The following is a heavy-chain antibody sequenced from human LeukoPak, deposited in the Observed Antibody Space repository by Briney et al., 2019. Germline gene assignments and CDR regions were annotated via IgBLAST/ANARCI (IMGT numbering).Heavy chain of an antibody. Sequence: GASVKVSCKASGYTFTGYYMHWVRQAPGQGLEWMGWITPNSGDTHYAQKFQGRVTMTRDTSISTAYMELSRLRSDDTAVYYCARRKAAAAGRDAFDIWGQRTMVTVSS. V-gene: IGHV1-2*02. CDR1: GYTFTGYY. CDR2: ITPNSGDT. J-gene: IGHJ3*02. D-gene: IGHD6-13*01. CDR3: ARRKAAAAGRDAFDI.